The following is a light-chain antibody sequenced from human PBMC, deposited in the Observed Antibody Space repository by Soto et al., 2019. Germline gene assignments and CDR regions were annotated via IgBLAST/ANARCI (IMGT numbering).Light chain of an antibody. CDR1: SSDVGAYNY. CDR3: SSYADNNRV. V-gene: IGLV2-8*01. CDR2: EVT. Sequence: QSVLTQPPSASGSPGQSVTISCTGTSSDVGAYNYVPWYQQYPAKAPKLIIYEVTKRPSGVPDRFSGSKSGNTASLTVSGLQAEDEADYYCSSYADNNRVFGTGTKVTVL. J-gene: IGLJ1*01.